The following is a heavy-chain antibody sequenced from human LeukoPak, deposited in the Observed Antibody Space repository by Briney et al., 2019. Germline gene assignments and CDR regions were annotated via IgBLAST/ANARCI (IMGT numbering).Heavy chain of an antibody. CDR1: GFTFSSYA. Sequence: PGGSLRLSCAASGFTFSSYAMSWVRQAPGKGLEWVSAISGSGGSTYYADSVKGRFTISRDNSKNTLYLQMNSLRAEDTAVYYCAKEWMSGVVPAAMGIYGGRPTWGQGTLVTVSS. CDR2: ISGSGGST. CDR3: AKEWMSGVVPAAMGIYGGRPT. D-gene: IGHD2-2*01. J-gene: IGHJ5*02. V-gene: IGHV3-23*01.